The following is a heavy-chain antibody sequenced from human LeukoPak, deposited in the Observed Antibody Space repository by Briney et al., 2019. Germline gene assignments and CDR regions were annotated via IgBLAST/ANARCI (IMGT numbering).Heavy chain of an antibody. CDR2: INPSDDST. V-gene: IGHV1-46*02. CDR1: GYTFNISY. Sequence: GASVKVSCKASGYTFNISYMHWVRQAPGQGLEWMGIINPSDDSTRYAQKFQGRVTMTKDTSTNTVYMHLSSLSSDDTAVYYCARAYYESSAYRHAVYFDYWGQGTLVTVSS. J-gene: IGHJ4*02. D-gene: IGHD3-22*01. CDR3: ARAYYESSAYRHAVYFDY.